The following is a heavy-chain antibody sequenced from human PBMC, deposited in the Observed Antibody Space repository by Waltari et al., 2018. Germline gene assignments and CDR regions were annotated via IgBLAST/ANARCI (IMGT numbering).Heavy chain of an antibody. D-gene: IGHD5-18*01. CDR2: IYYSGST. J-gene: IGHJ4*02. CDR3: ARDTGGYSYGLGS. CDR1: GGSISSYY. V-gene: IGHV4-59*01. Sequence: QVQLQESGPGLVKPSETLSLTCTVSGGSISSYYWSWIRQPPGKGLEWIGYIYYSGSTHYNPSLKSRVTISVDTSKNQFSLKLSSVTAADTAVYYCARDTGGYSYGLGSWGQGTLVTVSS.